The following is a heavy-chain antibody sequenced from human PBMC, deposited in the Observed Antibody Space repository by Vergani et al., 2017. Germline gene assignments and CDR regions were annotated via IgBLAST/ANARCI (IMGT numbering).Heavy chain of an antibody. V-gene: IGHV3-43*01. CDR1: GFTFDDYT. CDR2: ISWDGGST. CDR3: AKGSGGRGRLRYYFDY. D-gene: IGHD4-17*01. Sequence: EVQLVESGGVVVQPGGSLRLSCAASGFTFDDYTMHWVRQAPGKGLEWVSLISWDGGSTYYADSVKGRFTISRDNSKNSLYLQMNSLRTEDTALYYCAKGSGGRGRLRYYFDYWGQGTLVTVSS. J-gene: IGHJ4*02.